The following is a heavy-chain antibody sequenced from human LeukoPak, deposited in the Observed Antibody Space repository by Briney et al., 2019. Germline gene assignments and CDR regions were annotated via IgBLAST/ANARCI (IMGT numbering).Heavy chain of an antibody. V-gene: IGHV4-34*01. CDR2: INHSGST. D-gene: IGHD6-6*01. CDR1: GGSFSGYY. J-gene: IGHJ3*02. CDR3: ARGSKKWAARPLAFDI. Sequence: SETLSLTCAVYGGSFSGYYWSWIRQPPGKGLEWIGEINHSGSTNYNPSLKSRVTISVDTSKNQFSLKLSSVTAADTAVYYCARGSKKWAARPLAFDIWGQGTMVTVSS.